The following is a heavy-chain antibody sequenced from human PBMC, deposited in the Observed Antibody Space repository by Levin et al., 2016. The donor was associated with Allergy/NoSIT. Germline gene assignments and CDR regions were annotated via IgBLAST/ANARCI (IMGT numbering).Heavy chain of an antibody. J-gene: IGHJ4*02. V-gene: IGHV1-2*02. Sequence: ASVKVSCKASGYTFTNHGIRWVRQAPGQGLEWLGWINPNSGGTNYAQKFQGRVTMTRDTSISTAYMELSRLRSDDTAVYYCARDLRRSSSHAVGYWGQGTLVTVSS. CDR2: INPNSGGT. CDR1: GYTFTNHG. CDR3: ARDLRRSSSHAVGY. D-gene: IGHD6-6*01.